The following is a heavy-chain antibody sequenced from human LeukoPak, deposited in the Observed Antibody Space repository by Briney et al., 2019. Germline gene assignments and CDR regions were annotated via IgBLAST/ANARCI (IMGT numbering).Heavy chain of an antibody. V-gene: IGHV3-23*01. CDR2: ISGSGGGT. J-gene: IGHJ4*02. D-gene: IGHD6-19*01. CDR1: GFTFSSYA. CDR3: AKGVAVAVYYFDY. Sequence: GGSLRLSCAASGFTFSSYAMSWVRQAPGKGLEWVSAISGSGGGTYYADSVKGRFTISRDNSKNTLYLQMNSLRAEDTAVYYCAKGVAVAVYYFDYWGQGTLVTVSS.